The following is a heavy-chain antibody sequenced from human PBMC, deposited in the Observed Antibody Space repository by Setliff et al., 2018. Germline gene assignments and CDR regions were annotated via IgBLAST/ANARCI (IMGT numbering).Heavy chain of an antibody. CDR1: GATFSSYG. CDR3: VREGVDRRSSTDYRYYMDV. J-gene: IGHJ6*03. D-gene: IGHD6-6*01. CDR2: TIPMFGTT. Sequence: GASVKVPCKASGATFSSYGISWVRQAPGQGLEWMGGTIPMFGTTEYAQKFQGRLTIITDESTNTAFMQLSSLRSDDTAVYYCVREGVDRRSSTDYRYYMDVWGKGTTVTVSS. V-gene: IGHV1-69*05.